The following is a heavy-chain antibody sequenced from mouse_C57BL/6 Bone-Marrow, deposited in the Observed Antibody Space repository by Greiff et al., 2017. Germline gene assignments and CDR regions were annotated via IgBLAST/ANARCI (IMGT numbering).Heavy chain of an antibody. Sequence: QVQLKESGAELVRPGASVKLSCKASGYTFTDYYINWVKQRPGQGLEWIARIYPGSGNTYYNEKFKGKATLTAEKSSSTAYMQLSSLTSEDSAVYFCARGALYGSSYVWYFDVWGTGTTVTVSS. CDR2: IYPGSGNT. D-gene: IGHD1-1*01. V-gene: IGHV1-76*01. CDR3: ARGALYGSSYVWYFDV. CDR1: GYTFTDYY. J-gene: IGHJ1*03.